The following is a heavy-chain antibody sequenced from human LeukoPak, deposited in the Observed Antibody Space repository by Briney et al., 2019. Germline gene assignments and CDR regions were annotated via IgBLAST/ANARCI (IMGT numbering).Heavy chain of an antibody. CDR1: GYTFTGYY. CDR2: INPNSGGT. Sequence: ASVKVSCKASGYTFTGYYMHWVRQAPGQGLEWMGWINPNSGGTNYAQKFQGRVTMTRDTSISTAYMELSRLRSDDTAVYYCARGSPYHDFWSGYDYWGQGTLVTVSS. CDR3: ARGSPYHDFWSGYDY. V-gene: IGHV1-2*02. J-gene: IGHJ4*02. D-gene: IGHD3-3*01.